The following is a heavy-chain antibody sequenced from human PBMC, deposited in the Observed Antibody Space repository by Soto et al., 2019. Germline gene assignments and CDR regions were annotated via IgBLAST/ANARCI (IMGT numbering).Heavy chain of an antibody. Sequence: QVQLVESGGGVVQPGRSLRLSCAASGFTFRNYGMHWVRQASGKGLEWLAVIWYDGSNKYYADSVKGRFTISRDNSKNTLYLEMNSLRDEDTAVYYCARDVRSRRYDLWGQETLVIVSS. J-gene: IGHJ5*02. CDR3: ARDVRSRRYDL. CDR2: IWYDGSNK. D-gene: IGHD3-10*02. CDR1: GFTFRNYG. V-gene: IGHV3-33*01.